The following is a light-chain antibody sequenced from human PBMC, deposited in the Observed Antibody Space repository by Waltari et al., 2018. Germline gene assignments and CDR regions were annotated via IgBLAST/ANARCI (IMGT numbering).Light chain of an antibody. Sequence: DIQMTQSPSTLSASVGDRVTIPCRASQSLSSWLAWYQQKPGKAPKLLIYKASSLESGVPSRFSGSGSGTEFTFTISSLQPDDFATYYCQQYNSISLYTFGQGTKLEIK. CDR2: KAS. J-gene: IGKJ2*01. CDR3: QQYNSISLYT. V-gene: IGKV1-5*03. CDR1: QSLSSW.